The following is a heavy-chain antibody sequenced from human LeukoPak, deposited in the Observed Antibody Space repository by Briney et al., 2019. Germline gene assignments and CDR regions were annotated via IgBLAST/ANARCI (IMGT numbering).Heavy chain of an antibody. D-gene: IGHD6-13*01. CDR3: ARASVVAAGTRYFLH. CDR2: ISAYSGHT. CDR1: GYTFTTYG. Sequence: ASVKVSCKASGYTFTTYGISWVRQAPGQGLEWMGWISAYSGHTNYAQKFQGRVTMTTDTSTSTAYMELGSLRSDYTAVYYCARASVVAAGTRYFLHWGQGTLVTVSS. J-gene: IGHJ1*01. V-gene: IGHV1-18*01.